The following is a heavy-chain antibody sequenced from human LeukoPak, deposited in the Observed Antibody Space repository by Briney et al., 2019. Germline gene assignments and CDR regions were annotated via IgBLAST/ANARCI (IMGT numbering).Heavy chain of an antibody. CDR3: ARGKRSSGWYPTDY. CDR2: ISYDGSNK. V-gene: IGHV3-30*04. Sequence: GGSRRLSCAASGFTFSSYAMHWVRQAPGKGLEWVAVISYDGSNKYYADSVKGRFTISRDNSKNTLYLQMNSLRAEDTAVYYCARGKRSSGWYPTDYWGQGTLVTVSS. CDR1: GFTFSSYA. J-gene: IGHJ4*02. D-gene: IGHD6-19*01.